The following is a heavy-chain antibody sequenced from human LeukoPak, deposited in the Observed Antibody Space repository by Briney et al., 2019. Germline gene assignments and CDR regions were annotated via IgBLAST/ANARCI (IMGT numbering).Heavy chain of an antibody. V-gene: IGHV1-69*02. CDR3: RLASIVVVREIDY. CDR2: IIPILGIA. D-gene: IGHD2-2*01. J-gene: IGHJ4*02. Sequence: GASVKVSCKASGGTFSSYTISWVRQAPGQGLEWMGRIIPILGIANYAQKFQGRVTITADKSTSTAYMELSSLRSEDTAVYYCRLASIVVVREIDYWGQGTLVTVSS. CDR1: GGTFSSYT.